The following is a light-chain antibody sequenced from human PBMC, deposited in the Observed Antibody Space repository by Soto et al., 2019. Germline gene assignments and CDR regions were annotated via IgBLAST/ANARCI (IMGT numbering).Light chain of an antibody. J-gene: IGLJ2*01. CDR3: GSYTTGVL. CDR1: TNDVGGSNY. CDR2: XVX. V-gene: IGLV2-14*01. Sequence: QSALTQPASVSGSPGQSITISCTGTTNDVGGSNYGYWNQHKPVKAPKLIXXXVXXXXXXXXXXXXXXKSGNTASLTISGLQAXXXXDYFCGSYTTGVLFGGGTKLTVL.